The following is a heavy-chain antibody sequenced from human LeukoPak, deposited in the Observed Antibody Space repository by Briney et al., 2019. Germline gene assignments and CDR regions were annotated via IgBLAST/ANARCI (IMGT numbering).Heavy chain of an antibody. V-gene: IGHV4-31*03. Sequence: SETLSLTCTVSGDSISSGTYYWSWIRQHPGRGLEWIGYIYHSGSTYYNPSLKSRVTILVDTSKNQFSLTLNSVTAADTAVYYCARVVVVTGYYFDFWGQGILVTVSS. D-gene: IGHD2-21*02. CDR2: IYHSGST. J-gene: IGHJ4*02. CDR3: ARVVVVTGYYFDF. CDR1: GDSISSGTYY.